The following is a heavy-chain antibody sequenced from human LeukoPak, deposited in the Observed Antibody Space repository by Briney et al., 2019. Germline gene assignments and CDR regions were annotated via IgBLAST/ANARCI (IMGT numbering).Heavy chain of an antibody. CDR1: GCTFSSYA. D-gene: IGHD3-3*01. J-gene: IGHJ6*03. Sequence: ASVKVSCKASGCTFSSYAISWVRQAPGQGLEWVGGIIPIFGTANYAQKFQGRVTITTDESTSTAYMELSSLRSEDTAVYYCARSYYDFWSGYGDYYYYYMDVWGKGTTVTVSS. CDR3: ARSYYDFWSGYGDYYYYYMDV. CDR2: IIPIFGTA. V-gene: IGHV1-69*05.